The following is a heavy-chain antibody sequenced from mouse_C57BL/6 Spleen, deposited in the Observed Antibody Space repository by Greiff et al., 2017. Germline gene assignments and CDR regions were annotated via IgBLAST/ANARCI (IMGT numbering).Heavy chain of an antibody. V-gene: IGHV5-6*01. D-gene: IGHD1-1*01. CDR1: GFTFSSYG. Sequence: EVKLVESGGDLVKPGGSLKLSCAASGFTFSSYGMSWVRQTPDKRLEWVATISSGGSYTYYPDSVKGRFTISRDNAKNTLYLQMSRLKSEDTAMYYCARQGLIDYGSSYYFDYWGQGTTLTVSS. CDR3: ARQGLIDYGSSYYFDY. J-gene: IGHJ2*01. CDR2: ISSGGSYT.